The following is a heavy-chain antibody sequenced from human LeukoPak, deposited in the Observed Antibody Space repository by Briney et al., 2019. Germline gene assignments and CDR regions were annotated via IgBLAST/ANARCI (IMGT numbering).Heavy chain of an antibody. CDR2: IYTSGGT. CDR1: GGSISSGNYY. V-gene: IGHV4-61*02. Sequence: SQTLSLTCTVSGGSISSGNYYWSWIRQPAGKGLEWIGRIYTSGGTNCNPSLESRVTILIDTPKNQFSLRLSSVTAADTAVYYCASQTMTTVKIDYWGQGTLVTVSS. CDR3: ASQTMTTVKIDY. D-gene: IGHD4-17*01. J-gene: IGHJ4*02.